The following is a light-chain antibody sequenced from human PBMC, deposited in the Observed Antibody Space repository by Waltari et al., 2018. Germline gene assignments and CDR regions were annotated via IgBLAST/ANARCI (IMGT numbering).Light chain of an antibody. CDR1: SSNIGNNY. J-gene: IGLJ3*02. V-gene: IGLV1-47*01. Sequence: QSVLTQPPSASGTPGQRVTISCSGSSSNIGNNYVYWYQQFPGTAPKLLIYRNNRRPSGVPDRFSGSKSGSSASLAISGLRSEDEADYYCATWDDSLSGPEVFGGGTKLTVL. CDR3: ATWDDSLSGPEV. CDR2: RNN.